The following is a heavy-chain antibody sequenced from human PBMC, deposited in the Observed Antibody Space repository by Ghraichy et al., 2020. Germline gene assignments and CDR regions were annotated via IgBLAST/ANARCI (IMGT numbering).Heavy chain of an antibody. J-gene: IGHJ4*02. CDR1: GFTFSSYN. D-gene: IGHD3-22*01. CDR2: MSYDGSNK. V-gene: IGHV3-30-3*01. Sequence: GGSLRLSCAASGFTFSSYNMHWVRQAPGRGLEWVAVMSYDGSNKYYADSVKGRFTISRDNSRNTLYLQMNSLRAEDTAVYYCATWFYDISGSYYGPRGDCWGQGTLVTVSS. CDR3: ATWFYDISGSYYGPRGDC.